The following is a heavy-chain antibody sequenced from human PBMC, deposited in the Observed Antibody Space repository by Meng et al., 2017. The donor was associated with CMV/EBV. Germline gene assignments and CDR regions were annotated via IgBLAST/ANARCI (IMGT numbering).Heavy chain of an antibody. CDR1: GGPFRGYA. V-gene: IGHV1-69*05. D-gene: IGHD6-13*01. CDR2: IIPIFGTA. CDR3: ATPSAGYSSSWYDY. Sequence: ASGGPFRGYAISVVRQAPGQGLEWMGGIIPIFGTANYAQKFQGRVTITTDESTSTAYMELSSLRSEDTAVYYCATPSAGYSSSWYDYWGQGTLVTVSS. J-gene: IGHJ4*02.